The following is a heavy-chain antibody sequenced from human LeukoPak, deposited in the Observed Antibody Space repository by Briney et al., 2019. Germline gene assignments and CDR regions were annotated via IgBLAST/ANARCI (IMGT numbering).Heavy chain of an antibody. D-gene: IGHD2/OR15-2a*01. CDR3: PKGIEYNNSWTFDY. V-gene: IGHV3-23*01. CDR1: GFTFNNYA. Sequence: GGSLRLSCAASGFTFNNYAMNWVRQAPGKGLEWVSAISNTGRSTYYADSVKGRFTISRDNSKNTVFLQINSLRAEDTAVCYCPKGIEYNNSWTFDYWGQGTLVTVSS. CDR2: ISNTGRST. J-gene: IGHJ4*02.